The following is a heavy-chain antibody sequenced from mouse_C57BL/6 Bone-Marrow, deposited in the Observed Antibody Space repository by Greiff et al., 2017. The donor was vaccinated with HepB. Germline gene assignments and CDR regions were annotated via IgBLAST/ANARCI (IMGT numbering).Heavy chain of an antibody. CDR3: ARNKYYGSSACWDFGV. D-gene: IGHD1-1*01. Sequence: VQLVESGPGLVAPSQSLSITCTVSGFSFTSYAISWVRQTPGKGLEWIGVIRTGGGTNYNSALKTRLSISKDHSKSQVFLQMNSLQTDDTARYYCARNKYYGSSACWDFGVWGTGTTVTFSS. CDR1: GFSFTSYA. V-gene: IGHV2-9-1*01. CDR2: IRTGGGT. J-gene: IGHJ1*03.